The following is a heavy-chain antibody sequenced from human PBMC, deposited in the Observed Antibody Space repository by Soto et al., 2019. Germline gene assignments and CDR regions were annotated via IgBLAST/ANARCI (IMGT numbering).Heavy chain of an antibody. J-gene: IGHJ4*02. Sequence: SVKVSCKASGGTFSSYAISWVRQAPGQGLEWMGGIIPIFGTANYAQKFQGRVTITADESTSTAYMELSSLRSEDTAVYYCAGDRDYDSSGYYDYCDCWGQGTLVTVSS. D-gene: IGHD3-22*01. CDR3: AGDRDYDSSGYYDYCDC. V-gene: IGHV1-69*13. CDR2: IIPIFGTA. CDR1: GGTFSSYA.